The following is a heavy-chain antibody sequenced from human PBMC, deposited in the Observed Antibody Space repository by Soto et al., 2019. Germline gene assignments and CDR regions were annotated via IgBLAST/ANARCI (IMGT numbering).Heavy chain of an antibody. CDR2: VSGYNRNT. D-gene: IGHD1-26*01. CDR1: GYTFRNYG. Sequence: VQLVQSGAEVKKPGASVKVSCEAYGYTFRNYGITWVRQAPGQGLEWIGWVSGYNRNTNDAQKFEDRVTMTTDTSTSTAYLELRRLRIDDTAVYYCARERQWDPLPYWGPGTLLVVS. CDR3: ARERQWDPLPY. J-gene: IGHJ4*02. V-gene: IGHV1-18*01.